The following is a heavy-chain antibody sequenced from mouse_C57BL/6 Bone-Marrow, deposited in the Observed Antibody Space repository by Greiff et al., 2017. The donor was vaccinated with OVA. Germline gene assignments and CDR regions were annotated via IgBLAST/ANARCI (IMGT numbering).Heavy chain of an antibody. CDR2: IHPNSGST. V-gene: IGHV1-64*01. D-gene: IGHD1-1*01. Sequence: QVQLQQPGAELVKPGASVKLSCKASGYTFTSYWMHWVKQRPGQGLEWIGMIHPNSGSTNYNEKFKSKATLTVDKSSSTAYMQRSSLTSEDSAVYYCARCLFITTVVAPFDYWGQGTTLTVSS. CDR1: GYTFTSYW. CDR3: ARCLFITTVVAPFDY. J-gene: IGHJ2*01.